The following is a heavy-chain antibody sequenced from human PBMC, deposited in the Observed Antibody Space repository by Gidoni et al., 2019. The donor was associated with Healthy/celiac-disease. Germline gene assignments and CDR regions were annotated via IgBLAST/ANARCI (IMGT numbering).Heavy chain of an antibody. J-gene: IGHJ4*02. CDR1: GFTFRSSA. CDR3: ARDRPGYYDFWSGYLDY. Sequence: QVQLVESGGGVVQPGRSLRLSCAASGFTFRSSAMPWVRQAPGKGLEWVAVISYEGSNKDYADSVKGRFTISRDNSKNTLYLQMNSLRAEDTAVYYCARDRPGYYDFWSGYLDYWGQGTLVTVSS. D-gene: IGHD3-3*01. CDR2: ISYEGSNK. V-gene: IGHV3-30-3*01.